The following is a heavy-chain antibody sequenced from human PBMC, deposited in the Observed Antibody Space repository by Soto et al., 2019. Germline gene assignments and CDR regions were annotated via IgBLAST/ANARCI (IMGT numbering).Heavy chain of an antibody. CDR2: IYHSGST. CDR1: GGSISSGGYS. CDR3: ARGSTTKRYNWFDP. D-gene: IGHD1-26*01. J-gene: IGHJ5*02. V-gene: IGHV4-30-2*01. Sequence: SETLSLTCAVSGGSISSGGYSWSWIRQPPGKGLEWIGYIYHSGSTYYNPSLKSRVTISVDRSKNQFSLKLSSVTAADTAVYYCARGSTTKRYNWFDPWGQGTLVTVSS.